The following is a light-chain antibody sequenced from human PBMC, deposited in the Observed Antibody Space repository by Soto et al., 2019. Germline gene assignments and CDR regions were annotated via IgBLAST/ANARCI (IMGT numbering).Light chain of an antibody. J-gene: IGLJ2*01. CDR1: SSDVGGYNY. Sequence: QSALTQPASVSGSPGQSITISCTGTSSDVGGYNYVSWYQHHPGKAPKLMIYEVSNRPSGVSNRFSGSKSDNTASLTISGLQAEDEAAYYCSSYTSSSTLVFGGGTKLTVL. CDR2: EVS. V-gene: IGLV2-14*01. CDR3: SSYTSSSTLV.